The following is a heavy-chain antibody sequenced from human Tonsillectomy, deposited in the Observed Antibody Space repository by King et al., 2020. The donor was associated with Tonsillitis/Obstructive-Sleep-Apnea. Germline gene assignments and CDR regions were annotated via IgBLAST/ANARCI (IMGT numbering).Heavy chain of an antibody. CDR3: ARDTYEYSSSELLDD. Sequence: QLVQSGAEVQKPGSSVKVSCKASGGTFSSYAINWVRQAPGQGLEWMGGIIPIFGTANYAQTFQVSVTITADESTSTAYMELSSLRSEDTAVYYCARDTYEYSSSELLDDGGQGTLVTVSA. CDR2: IIPIFGTA. V-gene: IGHV1-69*12. CDR1: GGTFSSYA. J-gene: IGHJ4*02. D-gene: IGHD6-6*01.